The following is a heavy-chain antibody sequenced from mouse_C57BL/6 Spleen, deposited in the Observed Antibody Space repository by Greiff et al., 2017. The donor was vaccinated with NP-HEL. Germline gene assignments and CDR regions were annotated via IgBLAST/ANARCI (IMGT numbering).Heavy chain of an antibody. D-gene: IGHD1-1*01. J-gene: IGHJ1*03. CDR1: GFTFSDYY. Sequence: EVMLVESEGGLVQPGSSMKLSCTASGFTFSDYYMAWVRQVPEKGLEWVANINYDGSSTYYLDSLKSRFIISRDNAKNILYLQMSSLKSEDTATYYCAREGIYYGSSNWYFDVWGTGTTVTVSS. CDR3: AREGIYYGSSNWYFDV. V-gene: IGHV5-16*01. CDR2: INYDGSST.